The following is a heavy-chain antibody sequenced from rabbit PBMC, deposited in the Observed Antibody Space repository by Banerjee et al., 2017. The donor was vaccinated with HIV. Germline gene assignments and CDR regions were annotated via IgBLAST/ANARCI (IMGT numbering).Heavy chain of an antibody. CDR1: GIDFSSSYY. Sequence: QQQLEESGGGLVTPGGTLTLTCKASGIDFSSSYYMCWVRQAPGKGLEWIACIYAGGADNTYYASWAKGRFTVSKPSSTTVTLQMTSLTAADTATYFCASPYGGSSYWAFNLWGPGTLVTVS. CDR3: ASPYGGSSYWAFNL. V-gene: IGHV1S45*01. J-gene: IGHJ4*01. D-gene: IGHD8-1*01. CDR2: IYAGGADNT.